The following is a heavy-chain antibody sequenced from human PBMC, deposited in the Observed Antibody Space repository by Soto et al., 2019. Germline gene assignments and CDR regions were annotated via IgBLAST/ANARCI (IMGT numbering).Heavy chain of an antibody. CDR3: VRGHYDSSGHIDY. D-gene: IGHD3-22*01. CDR1: GFTFSSYS. CDR2: ISTSSSYI. V-gene: IGHV3-21*01. J-gene: IGHJ4*02. Sequence: GSLRLSCAASGFTFSSYSMSWVRQAPGKGLEWVSSISTSSSYIYYADSVKGRFTISRDNAKNSLYLQMNSLRAEDTAVYYCVRGHYDSSGHIDYWGQATLVTVSS.